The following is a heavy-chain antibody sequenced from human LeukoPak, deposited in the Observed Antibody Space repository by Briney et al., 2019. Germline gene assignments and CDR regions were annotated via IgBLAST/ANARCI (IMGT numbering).Heavy chain of an antibody. J-gene: IGHJ4*02. CDR2: ISGSGGST. Sequence: SGGSLRLSCAASGFTFSSYAMSWVRQAPGEGLEWVSAISGSGGSTYYADSVKGRFTISRDNSKNTLYLQMNSLRAEDTAVYYCAIPHTGGSYWGQGTLVTVSS. CDR3: AIPHTGGSY. D-gene: IGHD2-15*01. V-gene: IGHV3-23*01. CDR1: GFTFSSYA.